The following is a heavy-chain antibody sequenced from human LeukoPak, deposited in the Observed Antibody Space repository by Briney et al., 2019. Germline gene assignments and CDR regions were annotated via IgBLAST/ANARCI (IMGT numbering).Heavy chain of an antibody. CDR2: FSAGGSNT. Sequence: PGGSLRLSCAASGSTFSSYAMSWVRQAPGRGLEWVSAFSAGGSNTYYADSVKGRFTISRDNAKNTLYLQMNSLRAEDTAVYYCARSTTGTEVDAFDIWGQGTMVTVSS. D-gene: IGHD1-1*01. CDR1: GSTFSSYA. CDR3: ARSTTGTEVDAFDI. J-gene: IGHJ3*02. V-gene: IGHV3-23*01.